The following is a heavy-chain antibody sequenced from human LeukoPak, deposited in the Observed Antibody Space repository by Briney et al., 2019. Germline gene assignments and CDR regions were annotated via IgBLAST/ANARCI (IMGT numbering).Heavy chain of an antibody. CDR2: IYTSGST. V-gene: IGHV4-4*07. CDR3: ARYDYYDSSGGLDAFDI. CDR1: GGSISSYY. Sequence: PSETLSLTCTVSGGSISSYYWSWIRQPAGKGLEWIGRIYTSGSTNYNPSLKSRVTISVDTSKNQFSLKLSSVTAADTAVYYCARYDYYDSSGGLDAFDIWGQGTMVTVSS. J-gene: IGHJ3*02. D-gene: IGHD3-22*01.